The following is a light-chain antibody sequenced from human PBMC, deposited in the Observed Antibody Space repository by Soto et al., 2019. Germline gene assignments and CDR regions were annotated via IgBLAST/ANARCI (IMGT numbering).Light chain of an antibody. CDR1: QSISSY. CDR3: KQTYRPPPT. Sequence: DIQMTQSPSSLSASVGDRVTITCRASQSISSYLNWYQQKPGKAPKLLIYAASSLQSGVPSRFSGSGSGTDFTLTISSLQPEDFATYYCKQTYRPPPTFGQGTKVEIK. J-gene: IGKJ1*01. CDR2: AAS. V-gene: IGKV1-39*01.